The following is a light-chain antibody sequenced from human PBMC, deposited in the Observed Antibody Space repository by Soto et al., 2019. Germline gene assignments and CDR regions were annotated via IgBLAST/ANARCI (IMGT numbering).Light chain of an antibody. CDR2: EVS. CDR3: CSYAGSF. CDR1: SSDVGSYNL. J-gene: IGLJ1*01. Sequence: QCALTKPASGSGFPGESLTISCTGTSSDVGSYNLVSWYQQHPGKAPKLMIYEVSKRPSGVSNRFSGSKSGNTASLTISGLQAEDEADYYCCSYAGSFFGTGTKVTVL. V-gene: IGLV2-23*02.